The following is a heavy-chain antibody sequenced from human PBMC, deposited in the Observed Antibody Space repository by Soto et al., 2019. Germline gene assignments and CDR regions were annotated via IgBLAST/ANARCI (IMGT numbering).Heavy chain of an antibody. CDR1: GFAVSSNY. D-gene: IGHD1-1*01. CDR3: ATSPQRNY. J-gene: IGHJ4*02. Sequence: EVQLVESGGGLVQPGGSLRLSCAASGFAVSSNYMSWVRQAPGKGLEGVSVIYSGGSTHYADSVKGRFIISRDNSKNTLYLQMNSLRAEDTAVYYRATSPQRNYWGQGTLVTVSS. CDR2: IYSGGST. V-gene: IGHV3-66*01.